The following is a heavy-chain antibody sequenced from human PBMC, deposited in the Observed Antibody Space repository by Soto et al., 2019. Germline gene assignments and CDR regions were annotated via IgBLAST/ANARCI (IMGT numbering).Heavy chain of an antibody. J-gene: IGHJ4*02. V-gene: IGHV6-1*01. CDR1: GDSVPSTITA. CDR3: ARGSYYSGWV. CDR2: TYYRSNWYT. Sequence: HTLSLTCAISGDSVPSTITAWSWIRQSPSRGLEWLGRTYYRSNWYTDYAVSVKSRITISPDTSKNQFSLQLNSVTPEDTAVYYCARGSYYSGWVWGQGTLVTGSS. D-gene: IGHD6-19*01.